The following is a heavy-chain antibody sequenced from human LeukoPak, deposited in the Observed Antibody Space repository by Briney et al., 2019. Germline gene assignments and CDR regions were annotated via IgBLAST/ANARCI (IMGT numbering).Heavy chain of an antibody. Sequence: PGGSLRLSCAASGFTFSSYGMSWVRQAPGKGLEWVSTISGSTGSTYYADSVKGRFTISRDNSKNTLYLQMNSLRAEDTAVYYCGKDTEGYWAQKVDYWGQGTLVTVSS. J-gene: IGHJ4*02. CDR1: GFTFSSYG. V-gene: IGHV3-23*01. D-gene: IGHD1-26*01. CDR3: GKDTEGYWAQKVDY. CDR2: ISGSTGST.